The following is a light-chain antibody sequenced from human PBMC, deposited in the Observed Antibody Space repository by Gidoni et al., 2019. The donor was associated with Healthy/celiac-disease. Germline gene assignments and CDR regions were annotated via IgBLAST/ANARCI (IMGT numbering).Light chain of an antibody. Sequence: EIVLTQSPATLSLSPGERATLSCRASQSASSYLAWYQQKPGQAPRLLIYDASNRATGIPARFSGSGSETDFTLTISSLEPEDFAVYYCQQRSNWPSITFGQGTRLEIK. CDR2: DAS. J-gene: IGKJ5*01. CDR1: QSASSY. V-gene: IGKV3-11*01. CDR3: QQRSNWPSIT.